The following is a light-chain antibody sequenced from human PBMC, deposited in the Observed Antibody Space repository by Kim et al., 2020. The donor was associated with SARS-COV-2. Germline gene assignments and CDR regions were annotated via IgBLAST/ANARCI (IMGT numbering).Light chain of an antibody. CDR2: AAS. CDR1: QAIRNE. J-gene: IGKJ1*01. Sequence: ASTGDRVTITCRASQAIRNELGWYPQKPGKAPKVLIYAASTLQSGVSSRFSGSGSGTDFTLTISSLQPEDFATYYCLQDSRYPRTFGQGTKVDIK. CDR3: LQDSRYPRT. V-gene: IGKV1-6*01.